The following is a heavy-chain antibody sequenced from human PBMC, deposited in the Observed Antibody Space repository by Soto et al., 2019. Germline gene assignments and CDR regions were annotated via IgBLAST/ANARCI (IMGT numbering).Heavy chain of an antibody. CDR2: ISYDGSNK. V-gene: IGHV3-30-3*01. CDR3: ARENKQWLTLDY. D-gene: IGHD6-19*01. Sequence: GGSLRLSCAASGFTFSSYAMHWVRQAPGKGLEWVAVISYDGSNKYYADSVKGRFTISRDNSKNTLYLQMNSLRAEDTAVYYCARENKQWLTLDYWGQGTLVTVSS. J-gene: IGHJ4*02. CDR1: GFTFSSYA.